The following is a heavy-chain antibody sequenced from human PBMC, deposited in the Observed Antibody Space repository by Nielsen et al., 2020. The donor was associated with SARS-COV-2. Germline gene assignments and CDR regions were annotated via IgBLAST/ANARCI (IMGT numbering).Heavy chain of an antibody. Sequence: GASLQTSCKGSGYTFTDYLIGWGRQMPGKGLEWMGMIYPDDSATRYGPSFQGQVTISADRSMTTAYLRWSSLKASDTAIYYCARRGSYLDFWGQGTMVTVSS. CDR1: GYTFTDYL. CDR3: ARRGSYLDF. J-gene: IGHJ4*02. CDR2: IYPDDSAT. D-gene: IGHD3-16*02. V-gene: IGHV5-51*01.